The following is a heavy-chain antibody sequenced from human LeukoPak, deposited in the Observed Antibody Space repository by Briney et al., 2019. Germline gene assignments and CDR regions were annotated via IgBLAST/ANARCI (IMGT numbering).Heavy chain of an antibody. V-gene: IGHV1-2*02. CDR3: AREGIGAMVRGVIIHNWFDP. CDR1: GYTFTGYY. J-gene: IGHJ5*02. D-gene: IGHD3-10*01. CDR2: TNPNSGGT. Sequence: GASVKLSYKPSGYTFTGYYTHWVRQAPGQGLEWMRWTNPNSGGTNYAQKFQGRVTMTTDTSISTAYMELSGLRSDDRAVYYCAREGIGAMVRGVIIHNWFDPWGQGTLVTVSS.